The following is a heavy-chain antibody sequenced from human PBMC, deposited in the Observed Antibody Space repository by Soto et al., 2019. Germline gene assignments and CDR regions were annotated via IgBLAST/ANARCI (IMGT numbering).Heavy chain of an antibody. CDR2: INHSGST. V-gene: IGHV4-34*01. D-gene: IGHD6-6*01. CDR3: ARGRGAARGYYYYMDV. J-gene: IGHJ6*03. Sequence: ETLSLTCAVYGGSFSGYYWSWIRQPPGKGLEWIGEINHSGSTNYNPSLKSRVTISVDTSKNQFSLKLSSVTAADTAVYYCARGRGAARGYYYYMDVWGKGTTVTVSS. CDR1: GGSFSGYY.